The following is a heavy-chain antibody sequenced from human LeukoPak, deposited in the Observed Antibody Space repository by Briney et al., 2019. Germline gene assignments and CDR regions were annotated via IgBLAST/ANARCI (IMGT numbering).Heavy chain of an antibody. CDR3: ARDDYSSSDYYYYYMDV. D-gene: IGHD6-6*01. Sequence: GGSLRLSCAASGFTFSSYSMNWVRQAPGKGLEWVSSISSSSSYIYYADSVKGRFTISRDNAKNSLYLQMNSLRAEDTAVYYCARDDYSSSDYYYYYMDVWGKGTTVTVSS. V-gene: IGHV3-21*01. CDR2: ISSSSSYI. J-gene: IGHJ6*03. CDR1: GFTFSSYS.